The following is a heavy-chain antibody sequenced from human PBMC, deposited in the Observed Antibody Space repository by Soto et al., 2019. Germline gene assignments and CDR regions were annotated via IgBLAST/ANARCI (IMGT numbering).Heavy chain of an antibody. Sequence: QVQLVQSGAEVKKPGASVKVSCKASGYTFTSYGISWVRQAPGQGLEWMGWISAYNGNTNYAQKLQGRVTMTTDTATSTAYMELRSLRSDDTAVYYCAGEGQGDYYDSSGYEPIDYWGQGTLVTVSS. CDR3: AGEGQGDYYDSSGYEPIDY. J-gene: IGHJ4*02. CDR2: ISAYNGNT. CDR1: GYTFTSYG. D-gene: IGHD3-22*01. V-gene: IGHV1-18*01.